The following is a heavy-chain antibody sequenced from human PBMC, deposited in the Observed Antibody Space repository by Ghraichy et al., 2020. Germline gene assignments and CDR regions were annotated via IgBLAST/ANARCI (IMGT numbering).Heavy chain of an antibody. V-gene: IGHV4-59*08. CDR2: IYYSGST. J-gene: IGHJ6*02. CDR3: ARGHMYYDFWSGYHPYYYYYGMDV. Sequence: SQTLSLTCTVSGGSISSYYWSWIRQPPGKGLEWIGYIYYSGSTNYNPSLKSRVTISVDTSKNQFSLKLSSVTAADTAVYYCARGHMYYDFWSGYHPYYYYYGMDVWGQGTTVTVSS. CDR1: GGSISSYY. D-gene: IGHD3-3*01.